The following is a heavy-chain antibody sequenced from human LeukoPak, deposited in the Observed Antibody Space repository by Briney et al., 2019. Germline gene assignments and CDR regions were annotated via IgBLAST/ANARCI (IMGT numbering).Heavy chain of an antibody. J-gene: IGHJ4*02. D-gene: IGHD2-2*01. CDR3: ARVQPMLTSKPHFDY. CDR1: GDSISSSSYY. Sequence: PSETLSLTCTVSGDSISSSSYYWGWIRQPPGKGLEWIGSIFHSGSTYYNPSLKSRVTISVDTSKNQFSLKLTSVTAADTAVYYCARVQPMLTSKPHFDYWGQGTLVTVSS. CDR2: IFHSGST. V-gene: IGHV4-39*07.